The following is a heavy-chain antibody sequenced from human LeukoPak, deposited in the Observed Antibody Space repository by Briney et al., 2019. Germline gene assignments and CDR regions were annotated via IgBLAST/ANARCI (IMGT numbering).Heavy chain of an antibody. V-gene: IGHV4-59*01. J-gene: IGHJ4*02. CDR2: IYNSGST. D-gene: IGHD5-18*01. CDR1: DASINIYY. CDR3: ARGYNYGAHYWFDY. Sequence: LETLSLTCTVSDASINIYYWSWIRQPPGKGLEWIGYIYNSGSTNYNPSLRRRVTISMDTSKKQFSLKLTSVTAADTAMYYCARGYNYGAHYWFDYWGQGTLVTVSS.